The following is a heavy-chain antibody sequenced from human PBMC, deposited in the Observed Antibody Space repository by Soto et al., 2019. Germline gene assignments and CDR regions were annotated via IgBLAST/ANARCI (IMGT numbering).Heavy chain of an antibody. J-gene: IGHJ4*02. CDR1: GYTFTNYG. CDR3: ARERQWEPLIY. D-gene: IGHD1-26*01. CDR2: VSAYNRNT. Sequence: QVRLVQSGLEVKKPGASVRLSCKTSGYTFTNYGFTWVRQAPGQGLEWMWWVSAYNRNTNYAQKFESRVIMTTDTSTSPAYLELRNLKSDDPAVYYFARERQWEPLIYGGEGTRVTVS. V-gene: IGHV1-18*04.